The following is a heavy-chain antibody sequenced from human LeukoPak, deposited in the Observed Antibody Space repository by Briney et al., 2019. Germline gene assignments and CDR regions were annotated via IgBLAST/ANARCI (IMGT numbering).Heavy chain of an antibody. CDR2: ISSSSSYI. D-gene: IGHD3-10*01. CDR1: GFTFSSYS. Sequence: GASLRLSCAASGFTFSSYSMNWVRQAPGKGLEWVSSISSSSSYIYYADSVKGRFTISRDNAKSSLYLQMNSLRAEDTAVYYCARAVAMVPAFDIWGQGTMVTVSS. J-gene: IGHJ3*02. CDR3: ARAVAMVPAFDI. V-gene: IGHV3-21*01.